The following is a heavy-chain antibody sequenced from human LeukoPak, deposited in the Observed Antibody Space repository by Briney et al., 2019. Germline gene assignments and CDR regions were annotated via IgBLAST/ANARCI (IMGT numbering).Heavy chain of an antibody. CDR2: IHTSGST. Sequence: KTSETLSLTCTVSGDSMSYYYWNFIRQPAGKGLEWIGRIHTSGSTYYSASLKSRVSMSVDSSRNQFSLRPTSVTAADTAIYSWARGDYYYGGGRNWFDVWGQGTLVTVSS. D-gene: IGHD3-10*01. V-gene: IGHV4-4*07. CDR1: GDSMSYYY. CDR3: ARGDYYYGGGRNWFDV. J-gene: IGHJ5*02.